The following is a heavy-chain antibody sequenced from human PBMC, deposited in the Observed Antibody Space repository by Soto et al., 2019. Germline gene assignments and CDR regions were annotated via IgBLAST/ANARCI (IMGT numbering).Heavy chain of an antibody. CDR1: GFTFSSYG. CDR2: IWYDGSNK. Sequence: QVQLVESGGGVVQPGRSLRLSCAASGFTFSSYGMHWVRQAPGKGLEWVAVIWYDGSNKYYADSVQGRFTISRDNSKNTLLRQMNSLRAEDTAVYYCASEYCSGGSCYYYGRDVWGQGTTVTVSS. J-gene: IGHJ6*02. D-gene: IGHD2-15*01. CDR3: ASEYCSGGSCYYYGRDV. V-gene: IGHV3-33*01.